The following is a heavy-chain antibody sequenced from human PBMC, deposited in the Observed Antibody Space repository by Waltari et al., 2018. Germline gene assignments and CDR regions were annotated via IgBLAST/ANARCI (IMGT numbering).Heavy chain of an antibody. V-gene: IGHV4-59*01. CDR3: ARGGAWFDP. CDR1: DDSISSYY. Sequence: QVQLQESGPGLVTPSETLSLTCTVSDDSISSYYWSWIRQPPGKGLEWIGYIYYSGSTNYSPSLKSRVTISVDTSKKQFSLKLNYVTAADTAVYYCARGGAWFDPWGQGTLVTVSS. J-gene: IGHJ5*02. CDR2: IYYSGST. D-gene: IGHD1-26*01.